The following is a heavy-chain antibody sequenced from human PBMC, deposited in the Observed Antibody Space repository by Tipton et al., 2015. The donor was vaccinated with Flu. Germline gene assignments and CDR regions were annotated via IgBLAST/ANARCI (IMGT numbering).Heavy chain of an antibody. V-gene: IGHV4-34*01. Sequence: LRLSCAVYGGSFSGYYWSWIRQPPGKGLEWIGEINHSGSTNYNPSLKSRVTISVDTSKNQFSLKLSSVTAAGTAVYYCARGHTAMVGSLYYYGMDVWGQGTTVTVSS. J-gene: IGHJ6*02. CDR1: GGSFSGYY. CDR2: INHSGST. CDR3: ARGHTAMVGSLYYYGMDV. D-gene: IGHD5-18*01.